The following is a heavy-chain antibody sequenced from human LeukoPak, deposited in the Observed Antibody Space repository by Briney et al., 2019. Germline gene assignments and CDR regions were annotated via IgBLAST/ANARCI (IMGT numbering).Heavy chain of an antibody. CDR1: GGSISSSSYY. V-gene: IGHV4-39*07. J-gene: IGHJ3*02. Sequence: SETLSLTCTVSGGSISSSSYYWGWIRQPPGKGLEWIGSIYYSGSTYYHPSLKSRVPISVDTSKNQFSLKLSSVTAADTAVYYCARDLFDCSSTSCYTTHDAFDIWGQGTMVTVSS. CDR3: ARDLFDCSSTSCYTTHDAFDI. D-gene: IGHD2-2*02. CDR2: IYYSGST.